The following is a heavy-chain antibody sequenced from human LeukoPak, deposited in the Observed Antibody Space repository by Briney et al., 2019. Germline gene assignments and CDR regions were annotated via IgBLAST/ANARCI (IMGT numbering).Heavy chain of an antibody. CDR3: ARSLYLPIDY. CDR2: IYYSGST. Sequence: SETLSLTCTVSGGSVSSGSYYWSWIRQPPGKGLEWIGYIYYSGSTNYNPSPKSRVTISVDTSKNQFSLKLSSVTAADTAVYYCARSLYLPIDYWGQGTLVTVSS. CDR1: GGSVSSGSYY. J-gene: IGHJ4*02. D-gene: IGHD2/OR15-2a*01. V-gene: IGHV4-61*01.